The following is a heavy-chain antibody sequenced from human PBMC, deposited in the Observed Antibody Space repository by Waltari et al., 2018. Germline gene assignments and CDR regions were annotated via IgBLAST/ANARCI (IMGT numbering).Heavy chain of an antibody. Sequence: EAQLLESGGGLVQPGGSLGLSCAASGFTFSSYIMSWVRQTPGKGLEGVSGISGSGGNTYYTDSVKGRFTISRDNAKNTLYLQRNSLRAEDTAVYYCSKGWGDFWGQGTLVTVSS. J-gene: IGHJ4*02. CDR2: ISGSGGNT. CDR3: SKGWGDF. CDR1: GFTFSSYI. D-gene: IGHD3-16*01. V-gene: IGHV3-23*01.